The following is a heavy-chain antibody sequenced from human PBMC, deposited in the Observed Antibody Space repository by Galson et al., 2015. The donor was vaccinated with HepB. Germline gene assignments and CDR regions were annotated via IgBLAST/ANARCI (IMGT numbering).Heavy chain of an antibody. D-gene: IGHD5-24*01. CDR2: IDPSDSYT. J-gene: IGHJ4*02. CDR1: GYNFTSYW. Sequence: QSGAEVKKPGESLRISCKGSGYNFTSYWISWVRQMPGKGLEWMGRIDPSDSYTNYSPSFQGHVTISADKSISTAYLQWSSLKASDTAMYYCATLTDGYNPPDYWGQGTLVTVSS. V-gene: IGHV5-10-1*01. CDR3: ATLTDGYNPPDY.